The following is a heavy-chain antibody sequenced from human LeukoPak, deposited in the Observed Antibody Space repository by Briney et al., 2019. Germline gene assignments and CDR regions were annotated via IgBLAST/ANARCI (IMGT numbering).Heavy chain of an antibody. CDR2: ISSSGSTI. J-gene: IGHJ5*02. Sequence: PGRSLRLSCAASGFTFSDYYMSWIRQAPGKGLEWVSYISSSGSTIYYANSVKGRFTTSRDNAKNSLYLQMNSLRAEDTVVYCWARTPHFSSTSCYQSGWFDLWGQGTLVTVSS. CDR3: ARTPHFSSTSCYQSGWFDL. CDR1: GFTFSDYY. D-gene: IGHD2-2*01. V-gene: IGHV3-11*01.